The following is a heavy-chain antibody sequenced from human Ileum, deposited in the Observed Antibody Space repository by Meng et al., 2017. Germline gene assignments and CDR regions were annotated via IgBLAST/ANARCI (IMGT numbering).Heavy chain of an antibody. CDR1: GDSFTDYY. J-gene: IGHJ4*02. CDR2: IHYSGST. CDR3: ARRIRGGSYLG. Sequence: QLRLMQLGAGMLKPSETLSLTCNVYGDSFTDYYWNWIRQPPGKGLEWIGEIHYSGSTNYNPSLESRVTISEDTSQKQFSLRLSSVTAADTAVYYCARRIRGGSYLGWGQGTLVTVSS. V-gene: IGHV4-34*01. D-gene: IGHD1-26*01.